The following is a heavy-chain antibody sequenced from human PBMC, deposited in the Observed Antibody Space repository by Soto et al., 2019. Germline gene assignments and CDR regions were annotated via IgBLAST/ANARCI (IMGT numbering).Heavy chain of an antibody. J-gene: IGHJ6*02. V-gene: IGHV1-69*13. CDR1: GGTFSSYA. CDR3: ARDRSGYYYDSSGYYGVHYGMDV. D-gene: IGHD3-22*01. CDR2: IIPIFGTA. Sequence: SVKVSCKASGGTFSSYAISWVRQAPGQGLEWVGGIIPIFGTANYAQKFQGRVTITADESTSTAYMELSSLRSEDTAVYYCARDRSGYYYDSSGYYGVHYGMDVWGQGTTVTVSS.